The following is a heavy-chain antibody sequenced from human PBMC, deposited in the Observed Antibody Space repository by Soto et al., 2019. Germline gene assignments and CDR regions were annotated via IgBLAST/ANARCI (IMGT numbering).Heavy chain of an antibody. CDR2: ISAYNGNT. D-gene: IGHD6-19*01. CDR3: ARTFLGVAVAGMDNWFDP. V-gene: IGHV1-18*01. CDR1: GYTFTSYG. J-gene: IGHJ5*02. Sequence: ASVKVSCKASGYTFTSYGISWVRQAPGQGLEWMGWISAYNGNTNYAQKLQGRVTMTTDTSTSTAYMELRSLRSDDTAVYYCARTFLGVAVAGMDNWFDPWGQGTLVTVSS.